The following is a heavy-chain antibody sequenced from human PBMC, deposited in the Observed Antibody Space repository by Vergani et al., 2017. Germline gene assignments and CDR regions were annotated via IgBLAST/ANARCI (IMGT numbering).Heavy chain of an antibody. CDR3: ARDLTNSYGMDV. Sequence: QVQLVQSGAEVKKPGSSVKVSCKASGGTFSSYTISWVRQAPGQGIEWMGRIIPILGIANYAQKFQGRVTITADKSTSTAYMELSSLRSEDTAVYYCARDLTNSYGMDVWGQGTTVTVSS. V-gene: IGHV1-69*08. CDR2: IIPILGIA. D-gene: IGHD1-1*01. CDR1: GGTFSSYT. J-gene: IGHJ6*02.